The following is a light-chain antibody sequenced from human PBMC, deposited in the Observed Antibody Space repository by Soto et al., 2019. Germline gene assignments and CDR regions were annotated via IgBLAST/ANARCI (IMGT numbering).Light chain of an antibody. J-gene: IGKJ1*01. CDR3: QQYGSSGT. Sequence: EIVLTQSAGTLSLSAGERATLSFMASQSVSNNYLAWYQQKPGQAPRLLIYGASNRATGIPDRFSGSGSGTDFTLTISRLEPEDFAVYYCQQYGSSGTFGQGTKVDI. CDR2: GAS. V-gene: IGKV3-20*01. CDR1: QSVSNNY.